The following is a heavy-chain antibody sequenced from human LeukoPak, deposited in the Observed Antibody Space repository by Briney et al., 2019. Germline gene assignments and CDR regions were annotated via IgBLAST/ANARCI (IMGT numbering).Heavy chain of an antibody. CDR1: GGSISSSSYY. CDR2: IYYSGST. V-gene: IGHV4-39*01. Sequence: PSETLSLTCTVSGGSISSSSYYWGWIRQPPGKGLEWIGSIYYSGSTYYNPSLKSRVTISVDTSKNQFSLKLSSVTAADTAVYYCARLHFLEWLLRGWFDPWGQGTLVTVSS. D-gene: IGHD3-3*01. CDR3: ARLHFLEWLLRGWFDP. J-gene: IGHJ5*02.